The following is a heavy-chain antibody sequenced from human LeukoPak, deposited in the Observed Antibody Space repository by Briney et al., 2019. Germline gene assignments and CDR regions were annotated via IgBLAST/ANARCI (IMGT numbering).Heavy chain of an antibody. D-gene: IGHD2-2*02. CDR2: ISSSGTDI. Sequence: GGSLRLSCAASGFTFSDYYMSWIRQAPGKGLEWVLFISSSGTDIFYADSMKGRFTISRDNAKNSLYLQMNSLRAEDTAVYYCVRYCSSTSCYIGSGEYFQHWRQGTLVAVSS. CDR3: VRYCSSTSCYIGSGEYFQH. V-gene: IGHV3-11*01. CDR1: GFTFSDYY. J-gene: IGHJ1*01.